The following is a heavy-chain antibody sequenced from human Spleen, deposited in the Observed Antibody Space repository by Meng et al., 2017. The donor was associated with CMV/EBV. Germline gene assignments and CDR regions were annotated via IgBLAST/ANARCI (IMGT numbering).Heavy chain of an antibody. D-gene: IGHD5-12*01. Sequence: GGSLRLSCAASGFTFSTYEMNWVRQAPGKGLEWVSYISSSGGIIYYADSVKGRFTVSRDNARNSLYLQMNSLSAEDTAVYYCARLGYSGYVYLDYWGQGTLVTVSS. CDR3: ARLGYSGYVYLDY. CDR2: ISSSGGII. V-gene: IGHV3-48*03. J-gene: IGHJ4*02. CDR1: GFTFSTYE.